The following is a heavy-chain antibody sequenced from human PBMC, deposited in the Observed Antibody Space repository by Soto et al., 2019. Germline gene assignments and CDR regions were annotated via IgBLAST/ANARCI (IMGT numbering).Heavy chain of an antibody. V-gene: IGHV3-23*01. Sequence: GGSLRLSCAASGLTFSSYAMSWVRQAPGKGLEWVSAISGSGGSTYYADSVKGRFTISRDNSKNTLYLQMNSLRAEDTAVYYCAKARNSSGWYWDFDYWGQGTLVTVSS. CDR2: ISGSGGST. J-gene: IGHJ4*02. CDR1: GLTFSSYA. CDR3: AKARNSSGWYWDFDY. D-gene: IGHD6-19*01.